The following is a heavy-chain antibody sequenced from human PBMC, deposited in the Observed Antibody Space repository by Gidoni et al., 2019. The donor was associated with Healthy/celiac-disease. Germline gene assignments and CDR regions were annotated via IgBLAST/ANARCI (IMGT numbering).Heavy chain of an antibody. CDR2: ISFDGSNK. J-gene: IGHJ4*02. CDR1: GFTFSSYS. Sequence: VQLVESGVGVAQPGRSLRLSCAASGFTFSSYSMHWVRQAPGKGLEWVAVISFDGSNKYYADSVKGRFTISRDNSKNTLYLQMNSLRAEDTAVYYCARWGYCSGGSCYPTHAIDYWGQGTLVTVSS. D-gene: IGHD2-15*01. CDR3: ARWGYCSGGSCYPTHAIDY. V-gene: IGHV3-30-3*01.